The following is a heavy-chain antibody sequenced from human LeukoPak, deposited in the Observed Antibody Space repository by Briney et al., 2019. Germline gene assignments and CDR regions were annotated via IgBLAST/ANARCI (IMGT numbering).Heavy chain of an antibody. Sequence: GGSLRLSCAASGFTFSSYAMHWVRQAPGKGLEWVAVISYDGSNKYYADSVKGRFTISRDNSKNTLYLQMNSLRAEDTAVYYCARDTGPYYDFWSGYYSYWGQGTLVTVSS. J-gene: IGHJ4*02. CDR3: ARDTGPYYDFWSGYYSY. CDR1: GFTFSSYA. V-gene: IGHV3-30-3*01. D-gene: IGHD3-3*01. CDR2: ISYDGSNK.